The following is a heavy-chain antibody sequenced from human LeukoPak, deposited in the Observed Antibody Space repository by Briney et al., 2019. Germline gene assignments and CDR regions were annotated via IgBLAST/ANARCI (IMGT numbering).Heavy chain of an antibody. CDR2: IYYRGST. V-gene: IGHV4-59*01. Sequence: GSLRLSCAASGFTFDDYAMHWVRQPPGKGLEWIGGIYYRGSTNYNPSLKSRVTISVDTSKNQFSLKLSSVTAADTAVYYCARANDYYYYTMDVWGQGTTVTVSS. CDR1: GFTFDDYA. CDR3: ARANDYYYYTMDV. J-gene: IGHJ6*02.